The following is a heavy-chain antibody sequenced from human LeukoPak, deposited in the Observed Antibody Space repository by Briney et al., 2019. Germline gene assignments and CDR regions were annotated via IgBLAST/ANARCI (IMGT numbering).Heavy chain of an antibody. J-gene: IGHJ5*02. V-gene: IGHV4-34*01. D-gene: IGHD3-22*01. CDR1: GGSFSGYY. CDR2: INHSGST. Sequence: PSETLSLTCAVYGGSFSGYYWSWIRQPPGKGLEWIGEINHSGSTNYNPSLKSRVTISVDTSKNQFSLKLSSVTAADTAVYYCAREEMYYYDINWFDPWGQGTLVTVSS. CDR3: AREEMYYYDINWFDP.